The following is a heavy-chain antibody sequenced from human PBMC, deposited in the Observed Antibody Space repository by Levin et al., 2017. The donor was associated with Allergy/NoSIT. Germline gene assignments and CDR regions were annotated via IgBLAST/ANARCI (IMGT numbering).Heavy chain of an antibody. V-gene: IGHV5-10-1*01. J-gene: IGHJ4*02. CDR3: ARSTAITAAGPAWGWDDY. CDR2: IDPSDSYT. D-gene: IGHD6-13*01. CDR1: GYSFTSYW. Sequence: GESLKISCKGSGYSFTSYWISWVRQMPGKGLEWMGRIDPSDSYTNYSPSFQGHVTISADKSISTAYLQWSSLKASDTAMYYCARSTAITAAGPAWGWDDYWGQGTLVTVSS.